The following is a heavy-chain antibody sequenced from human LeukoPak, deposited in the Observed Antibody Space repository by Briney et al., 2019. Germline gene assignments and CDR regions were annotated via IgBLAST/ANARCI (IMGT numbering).Heavy chain of an antibody. J-gene: IGHJ4*02. V-gene: IGHV3-30*02. CDR1: GFTFSTYG. CDR3: AKVVSPYSSSSLDY. Sequence: GGSLRLSCAASGFTFSTYGMHWVRQAPGKGLEWVAFIRYDGNNNDHADSAKGRFTISRDNSKNTLYLQMHSLRGEDTAVYYCAKVVSPYSSSSLDYWGQGTLVTVSS. CDR2: IRYDGNNN. D-gene: IGHD6-6*01.